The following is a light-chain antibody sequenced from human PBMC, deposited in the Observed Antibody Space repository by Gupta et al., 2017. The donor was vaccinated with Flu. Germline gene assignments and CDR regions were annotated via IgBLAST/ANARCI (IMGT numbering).Light chain of an antibody. CDR2: GNS. CDR3: AAWDDSLNGHYV. V-gene: IGLV1-44*01. CDR1: SSNIGSNP. Sequence: QSVLAQPPSASETPGQRVTISSSGSSSNIGSNPVNWYQQVPGTAPNLLIYGNSQRPSGVPDRFSGSKSGTSASLAISGLQSEDEADYYCAAWDDSLNGHYVFGTGTKVTVL. J-gene: IGLJ1*01.